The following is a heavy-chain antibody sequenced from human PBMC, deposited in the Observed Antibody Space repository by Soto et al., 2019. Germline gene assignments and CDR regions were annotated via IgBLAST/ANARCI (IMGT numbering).Heavy chain of an antibody. CDR1: AGSITNYF. Sequence: SETLSLTCTVSAGSITNYFWSWIRQPPGEGLEWLGYIYYTGITNYNPSLKSRVTISVETSKNQFSLKLSSVTAADTAVYYCARGDFLRGYYYDHWGQGTLVTVSS. J-gene: IGHJ4*02. D-gene: IGHD2-15*01. CDR3: ARGDFLRGYYYDH. CDR2: IYYTGIT. V-gene: IGHV4-59*01.